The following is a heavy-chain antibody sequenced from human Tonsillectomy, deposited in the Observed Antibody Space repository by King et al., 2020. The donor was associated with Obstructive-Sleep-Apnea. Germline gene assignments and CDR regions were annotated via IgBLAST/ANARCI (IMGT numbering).Heavy chain of an antibody. Sequence: QLVQSGAEVKKPGESLRISCKGSGYSFTSYWISGVRQMPGKGLEWMGRIDPSDSYTNYSPSFQGHVTISADKSISTAYLQWSSLKASDTAMYYCARHVGSGWPLGAFDIWGQGTMVTVSS. V-gene: IGHV5-10-1*01. CDR3: ARHVGSGWPLGAFDI. CDR2: IDPSDSYT. D-gene: IGHD6-19*01. CDR1: GYSFTSYW. J-gene: IGHJ3*02.